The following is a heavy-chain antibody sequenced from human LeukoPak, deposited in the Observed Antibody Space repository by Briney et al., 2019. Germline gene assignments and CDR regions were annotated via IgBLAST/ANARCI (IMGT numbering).Heavy chain of an antibody. Sequence: SQTLSLTCSVSGGSISSGDYSWSWIRQPPGKGLEWIGYIYYSGSTYYNPSLKSRVTISVDTSKNQFSLKLSSVTAADTAVYYCARERTAVAGTQHAFEIWGQGTMVTVSS. CDR1: GGSISSGDYS. CDR3: ARERTAVAGTQHAFEI. CDR2: IYYSGST. V-gene: IGHV4-30-4*08. D-gene: IGHD6-19*01. J-gene: IGHJ3*02.